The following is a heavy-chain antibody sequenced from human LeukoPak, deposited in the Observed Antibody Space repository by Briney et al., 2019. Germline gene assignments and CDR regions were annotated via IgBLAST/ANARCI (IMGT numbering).Heavy chain of an antibody. CDR2: INHSGST. CDR3: ARVKAGMHSSSWFSNWFDP. CDR1: GGSFSGYY. V-gene: IGHV4-34*01. Sequence: SETLSLTCAVCGGSFSGYYWSWIRQPPGKGLEWIGEINHSGSTNYNPSLKSRVTISVDTSKNQFSLKLSSVTAADTAVYYCARVKAGMHSSSWFSNWFDPWGQGTLVTVSS. D-gene: IGHD6-13*01. J-gene: IGHJ5*02.